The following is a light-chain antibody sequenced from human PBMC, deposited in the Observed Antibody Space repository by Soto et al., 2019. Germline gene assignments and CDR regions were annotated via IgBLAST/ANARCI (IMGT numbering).Light chain of an antibody. CDR2: DVS. CDR3: SSYTSSSTL. Sequence: QSALTQPASVSGSPGQSITISCTGTSSDVGGYNYVSWYQQHPGKAPKLMIYDVSNLPSGVSNRFSGSKSGNTASLTISGLQAEDEADYYCSSYTSSSTLFGGGTKLTVL. J-gene: IGLJ2*01. V-gene: IGLV2-14*01. CDR1: SSDVGGYNY.